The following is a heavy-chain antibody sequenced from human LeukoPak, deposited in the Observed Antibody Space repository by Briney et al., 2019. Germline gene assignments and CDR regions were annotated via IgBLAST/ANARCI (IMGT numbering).Heavy chain of an antibody. Sequence: GGSLRLSCAASGFTFSSYSMDWVRQAPGKGLEWVSFISSSRSYIYYADSVKGRFTISRDNAENSLYLQMNSLRAEDTALYYCAKEGSYDTLTGYYTMYYFDYWGQGTLVTVSS. CDR2: ISSSRSYI. CDR3: AKEGSYDTLTGYYTMYYFDY. V-gene: IGHV3-21*04. J-gene: IGHJ4*02. D-gene: IGHD3-9*01. CDR1: GFTFSSYS.